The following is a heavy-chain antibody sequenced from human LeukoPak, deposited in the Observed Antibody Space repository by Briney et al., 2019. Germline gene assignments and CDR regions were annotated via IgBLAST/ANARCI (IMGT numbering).Heavy chain of an antibody. CDR1: GDSISSDIW. CDR3: AKGGKWDVTPFDY. Sequence: SETLSLTCAVSGDSISSDIWWNWVRQPPGKGLEWIGEIHHSGGINYNPSLKSRVTISLDKSKNQFSLELNSVTAADTAVYYCAKGGKWDVTPFDYWGQGTLVTVSS. V-gene: IGHV4-4*02. D-gene: IGHD1-26*01. J-gene: IGHJ4*02. CDR2: IHHSGGI.